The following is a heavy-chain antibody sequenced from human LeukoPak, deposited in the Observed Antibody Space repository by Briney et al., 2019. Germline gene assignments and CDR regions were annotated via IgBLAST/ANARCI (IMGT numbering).Heavy chain of an antibody. CDR3: AKGPGAVVQTGYFQH. CDR2: ISGSGGST. V-gene: IGHV3-23*01. Sequence: GGSLRLSCAASGFTFSGYAMSWVRQAPGKGLEWVSAISGSGGSTYYADSVKGRFTISRDNSKNTLYLQMNSLRAEDTAVYYCAKGPGAVVQTGYFQHWGQGTLVTVSS. D-gene: IGHD6-19*01. J-gene: IGHJ1*01. CDR1: GFTFSGYA.